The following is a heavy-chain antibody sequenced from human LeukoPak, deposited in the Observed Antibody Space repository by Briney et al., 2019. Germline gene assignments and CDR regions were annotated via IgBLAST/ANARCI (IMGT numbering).Heavy chain of an antibody. J-gene: IGHJ4*02. V-gene: IGHV1-69*13. CDR3: ARERGPVGIVGATFDY. D-gene: IGHD1-26*01. CDR1: GGTFSSYA. CDR2: IIPIFGTA. Sequence: SVKVSCKASGGTFSSYAISWVRQAPGQGLEWMGGIIPIFGTANYAQKFQGRVTITAGESTSTAYMELSSLRSEDTAVYYCARERGPVGIVGATFDYWGQGTLVTVSS.